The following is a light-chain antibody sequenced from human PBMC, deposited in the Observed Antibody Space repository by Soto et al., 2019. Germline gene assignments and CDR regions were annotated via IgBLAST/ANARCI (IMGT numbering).Light chain of an antibody. CDR1: QSVSSSY. J-gene: IGKJ2*01. CDR3: QQYGSSPTYT. CDR2: GAS. V-gene: IGKV3-20*01. Sequence: EIVLTQSPGTLSLSPGERATLSCRASQSVSSSYLAWYQQKPGQAPRLLIYGASSRATGIPARFSGSGSGTDFTLTISRLGLEDFAVYYCQQYGSSPTYTFRQGTKLEIK.